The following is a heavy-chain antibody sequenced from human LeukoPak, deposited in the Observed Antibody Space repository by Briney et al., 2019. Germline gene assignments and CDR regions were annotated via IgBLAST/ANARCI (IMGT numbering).Heavy chain of an antibody. CDR2: ISSSSSYI. CDR1: GFTFSSYS. D-gene: IGHD3-22*01. J-gene: IGHJ4*02. Sequence: GGSLILSCAASGFTFSSYSMNWVRQAPGKGLEWVSSISSSSSYIYYADSVKGRFTISRDNAKNSLYLRMNSLRAEDTAVYYCAGNYDSSGYYYFDFDYWGQGTLVTVSS. V-gene: IGHV3-21*01. CDR3: AGNYDSSGYYYFDFDY.